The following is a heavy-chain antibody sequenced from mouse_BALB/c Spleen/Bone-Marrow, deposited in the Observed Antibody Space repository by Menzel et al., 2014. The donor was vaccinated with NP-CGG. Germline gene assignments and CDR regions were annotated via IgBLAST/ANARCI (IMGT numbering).Heavy chain of an antibody. Sequence: VQLVESGAEVVRPGVSVKISCKGSGYTFTDYAMHWVKQSHAKSLEWIGVISIYYGDVNYSQEFKGKATMTVDKSSSTAYMELARLTSEDSAIYYCARLTQGFYYFDYWGQGTTLTVSS. J-gene: IGHJ2*01. CDR1: GYTFTDYA. V-gene: IGHV1S137*01. CDR2: ISIYYGDV. CDR3: ARLTQGFYYFDY. D-gene: IGHD3-1*01.